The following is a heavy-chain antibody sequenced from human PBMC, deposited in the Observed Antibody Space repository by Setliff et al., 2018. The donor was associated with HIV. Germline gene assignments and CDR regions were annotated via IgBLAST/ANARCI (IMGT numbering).Heavy chain of an antibody. CDR2: ISSTNKYI. V-gene: IGHV3-21*06. J-gene: IGHJ5*02. CDR3: ARDNGYYYDSSGYYPKWFDP. D-gene: IGHD3-22*01. Sequence: GGSLRLSCATSGFTFNSYSMNWVRQAPGKGLEWVSSISSTNKYIYYAESVRGRFTISRDNAKNSLYLQMNSLRAEDTAVYYCARDNGYYYDSSGYYPKWFDPWGQGTLVTVSS. CDR1: GFTFNSYS.